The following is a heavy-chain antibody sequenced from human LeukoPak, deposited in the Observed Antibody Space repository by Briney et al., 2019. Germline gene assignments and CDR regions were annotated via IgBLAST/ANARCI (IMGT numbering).Heavy chain of an antibody. V-gene: IGHV4-59*13. CDR2: IYYSGST. D-gene: IGHD6-13*01. J-gene: IGHJ4*02. CDR3: ARGQHGYYFDY. Sequence: SETLSLTCTVSGGFISIYYWRWIRQPPGKGLEWIGYIYYSGSTNYNPSLKSRVTISVDTYKNQFSLKLSSVTAADTAVYYCARGQHGYYFDYWGQGTLVTVSS. CDR1: GGFISIYY.